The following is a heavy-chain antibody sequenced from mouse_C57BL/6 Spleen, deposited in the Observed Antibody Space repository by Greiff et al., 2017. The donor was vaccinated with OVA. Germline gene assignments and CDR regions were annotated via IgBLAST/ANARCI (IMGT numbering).Heavy chain of an antibody. J-gene: IGHJ1*03. D-gene: IGHD1-1*01. CDR3: ARDGSRTGYFDV. Sequence: EVKLVESGGGLVKPGGSLKLSCAASGFTFSSYAMSWVRQTPEKRLVWVATISDGGSYTYYPDNVKGRFTISRDNAKNNLYLQMSHLKSEDTAMYYCARDGSRTGYFDVWGTGTTVTVSS. V-gene: IGHV5-4*01. CDR2: ISDGGSYT. CDR1: GFTFSSYA.